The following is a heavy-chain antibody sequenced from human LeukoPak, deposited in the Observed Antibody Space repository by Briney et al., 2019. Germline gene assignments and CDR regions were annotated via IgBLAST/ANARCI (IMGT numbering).Heavy chain of an antibody. CDR3: ARGSWNHLFDP. D-gene: IGHD1-14*01. CDR2: ISSSSSTI. J-gene: IGHJ5*02. V-gene: IGHV3-48*04. Sequence: GGSLRLSCAASGFTFSSYSMNWVRQAPGKGLEWVSYISSSSSTIYYADSVKGRFTISRDNAKNSLYLQMNSLRAKDTAVYYCARGSWNHLFDPWGQGTLVTVSS. CDR1: GFTFSSYS.